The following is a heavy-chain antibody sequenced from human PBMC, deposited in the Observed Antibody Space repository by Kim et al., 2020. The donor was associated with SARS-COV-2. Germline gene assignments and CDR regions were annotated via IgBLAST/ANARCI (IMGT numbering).Heavy chain of an antibody. V-gene: IGHV3-23*01. CDR3: AVPSGYCSSTSCLGDAFYI. J-gene: IGHJ3*02. Sequence: GGSLRLSCAASGFTFSSYAMSWVRQAQGKGLEWVSAISGSGGSTYYADSVKSRFTIARDNSKNTLYLQMNSLRAEDTAVYYCAVPSGYCSSTSCLGDAFYIWGQGTMVTDSS. CDR2: ISGSGGST. CDR1: GFTFSSYA. D-gene: IGHD2-2*03.